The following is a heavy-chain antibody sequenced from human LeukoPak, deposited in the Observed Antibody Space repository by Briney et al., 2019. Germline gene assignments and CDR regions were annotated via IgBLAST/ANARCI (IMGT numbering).Heavy chain of an antibody. V-gene: IGHV3-7*01. CDR2: IKQDGSEK. J-gene: IGHJ4*02. D-gene: IGHD5-12*01. CDR3: ARAPRKGYDITGFDY. Sequence: GGSLRLSCAASGFTFSSYWMSWVRQAPGKGLEWVANIKQDGSEKYCMDSVKGRFTVSRDNAKNSLYLQMNSLRAEDTAVYYCARAPRKGYDITGFDYWGQGTLVTVSS. CDR1: GFTFSSYW.